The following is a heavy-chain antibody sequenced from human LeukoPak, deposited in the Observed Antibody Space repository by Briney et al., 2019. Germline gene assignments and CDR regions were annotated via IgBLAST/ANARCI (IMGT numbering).Heavy chain of an antibody. CDR1: GFTVSSNY. CDR2: IYSGGST. J-gene: IGHJ4*02. CDR3: ARGGVEMATIPFDY. D-gene: IGHD5-24*01. Sequence: GGSLRLSCAASGFTVSSNYMSWVRQAPGKGLEWVSVIYSGGSTYYADSVKGRFTIPRDNSKNTLYLQMNSLRAEDTAVYYCARGGVEMATIPFDYWGQGTLVTVSS. V-gene: IGHV3-53*01.